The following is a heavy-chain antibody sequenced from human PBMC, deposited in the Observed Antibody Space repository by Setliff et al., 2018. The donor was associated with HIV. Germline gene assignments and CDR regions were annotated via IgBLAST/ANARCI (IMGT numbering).Heavy chain of an antibody. CDR1: GGSISSGGYY. J-gene: IGHJ6*03. CDR3: ARHDGMKAARRYNNDYMDV. V-gene: IGHV4-39*01. CDR2: ILYSGST. Sequence: SETLSLTCTVSGGSISSGGYYWSWIRQHPGQGLEWIVYILYSGSTYSNPSLKSRVTISVDTSKNQFSLKLSSVTAAHTAVYYCARHDGMKAARRYNNDYMDVWGKGTTVTVSS. D-gene: IGHD6-6*01.